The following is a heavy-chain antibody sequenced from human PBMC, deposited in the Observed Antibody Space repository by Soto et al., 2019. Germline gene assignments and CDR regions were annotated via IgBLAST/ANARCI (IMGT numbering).Heavy chain of an antibody. CDR3: ATHWGRTTVESG. Sequence: QVQLQESGPGLVKPSGPLSLICPVSVGAISGRNWCSWVRRSPVKGLDWIGEIYHSGSTNYNPSLKSRVTMSVDKSKNPFALKLSSVTAADTAVYYCATHWGRTTVESGWGQGTLVTVSS. J-gene: IGHJ4*02. CDR1: VGAISGRNW. CDR2: IYHSGST. D-gene: IGHD4-17*01. V-gene: IGHV4-4*02.